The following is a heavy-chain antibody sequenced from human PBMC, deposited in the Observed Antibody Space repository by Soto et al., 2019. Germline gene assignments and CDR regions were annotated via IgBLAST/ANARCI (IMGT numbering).Heavy chain of an antibody. V-gene: IGHV3-23*01. CDR2: ISGSGVST. Sequence: PGGSLRLSCAASGFTFSSDAMSWVRQAPGKGLEWVSAISGSGVSTYYADSVKGRFTISRDNSKNTLYLQMNSLRAEDTAVYYCTTLTMIVVHLDSWGPGALLTVSS. J-gene: IGHJ4*02. D-gene: IGHD3-22*01. CDR3: TTLTMIVVHLDS. CDR1: GFTFSSDA.